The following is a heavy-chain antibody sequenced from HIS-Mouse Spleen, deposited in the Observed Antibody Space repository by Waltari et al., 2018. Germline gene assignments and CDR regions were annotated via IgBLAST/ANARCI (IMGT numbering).Heavy chain of an antibody. D-gene: IGHD1-26*01. Sequence: QVQLVESGGGVVQPGRSLRLSCAASGFTFSSYGMHWVRQAPGKGRGWVAVISYAGSNKYYADSVKGRFTISRDNSKNTLYLQMNSLRAEDTAVYYCAKDRGSPLYFDYWGQGTLVTVSS. CDR2: ISYAGSNK. V-gene: IGHV3-30*18. CDR1: GFTFSSYG. J-gene: IGHJ4*02. CDR3: AKDRGSPLYFDY.